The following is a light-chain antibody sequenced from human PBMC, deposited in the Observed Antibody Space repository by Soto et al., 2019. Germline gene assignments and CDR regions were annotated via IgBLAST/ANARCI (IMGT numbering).Light chain of an antibody. CDR3: RQYDNLPPFT. V-gene: IGKV1-33*01. CDR1: QDISNY. J-gene: IGKJ3*01. Sequence: DIQMTQSPSSLSASVGDRVTITCQASQDISNYLNWYQQKPWKAPKLLIYDASNLETGVPSRFSGSGSGTDFTFTISSLQPEDIATYYCRQYDNLPPFTFGPGTKVDIK. CDR2: DAS.